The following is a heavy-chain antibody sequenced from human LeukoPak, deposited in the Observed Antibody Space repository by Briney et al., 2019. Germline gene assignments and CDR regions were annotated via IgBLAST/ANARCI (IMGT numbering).Heavy chain of an antibody. J-gene: IGHJ6*04. Sequence: GGSLRLSCAASGFTFSSFWMSWVRQAPGKGLEWVANAKQDGGEKYYVDSVKGRFTISRDNAKNSLYLQMNSLRAEDTAVYYCARDQYCSGGTCYYFGLDVWGKGTTVTVSS. V-gene: IGHV3-7*03. CDR1: GFTFSSFW. CDR3: ARDQYCSGGTCYYFGLDV. D-gene: IGHD2-15*01. CDR2: AKQDGGEK.